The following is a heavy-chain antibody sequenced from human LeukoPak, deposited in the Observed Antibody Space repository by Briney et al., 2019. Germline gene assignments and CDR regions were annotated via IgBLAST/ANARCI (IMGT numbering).Heavy chain of an antibody. CDR2: AFYTGKT. CDR1: GGSVSTSDYY. V-gene: IGHV4-39*07. J-gene: IGHJ4*02. Sequence: SETLSLTCTVSGGSVSTSDYYWGWIRQSPVKGLEWIGDAFYTGKTNYNPSLRGRATISIDTSKNQFSLKLTYVTAADTAVYYCARVFDSWGQGTLVTVSS. CDR3: ARVFDS.